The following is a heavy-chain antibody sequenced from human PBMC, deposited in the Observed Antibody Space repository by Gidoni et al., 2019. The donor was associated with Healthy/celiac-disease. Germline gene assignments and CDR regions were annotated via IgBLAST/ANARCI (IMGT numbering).Heavy chain of an antibody. D-gene: IGHD3-10*01. CDR2: IIPIFGTA. Sequence: QVQLVQSGAEVKKPGSSVKVSCKASGGTLSSYAISWVRQAPGQGLEWMGGIIPIFGTANYAQKFQGRVTITADKSTSSAYMELSSLRSEDTAVYYCAREVTMVRGVIIFKYFDYWGQGTLVTVSS. CDR3: AREVTMVRGVIIFKYFDY. CDR1: GGTLSSYA. V-gene: IGHV1-69*06. J-gene: IGHJ4*02.